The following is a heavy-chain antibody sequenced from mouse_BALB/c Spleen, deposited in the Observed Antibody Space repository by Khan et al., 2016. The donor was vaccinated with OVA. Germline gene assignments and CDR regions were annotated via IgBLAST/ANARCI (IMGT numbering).Heavy chain of an antibody. D-gene: IGHD1-1*01. J-gene: IGHJ2*01. CDR3: GRDGNYFDY. Sequence: EVQLQESGPDLVKPSQSLSLTCTVTGYSITSGYSWHWIRQFLGNKLEWMGYIHYSGSTNYNPSLKSRISITRDTSKNQFFLQLNFLTTEDTATYYCGRDGNYFDYWGQGTTLTVSS. V-gene: IGHV3-1*02. CDR1: GYSITSGYS. CDR2: IHYSGST.